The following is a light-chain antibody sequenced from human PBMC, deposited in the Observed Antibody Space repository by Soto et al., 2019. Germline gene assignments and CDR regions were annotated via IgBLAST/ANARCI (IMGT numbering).Light chain of an antibody. Sequence: EIVLTQFPGTLSLSPGERATLSCRASQSVSSSYLAWYQQKPGQAPSLLIYGASSRATGIPDRFSGSGSGTDFTLTISRLEPEDFAVYYCQQYGSSPPTFGHGTKVDIK. CDR2: GAS. CDR3: QQYGSSPPT. V-gene: IGKV3-20*01. J-gene: IGKJ1*01. CDR1: QSVSSSY.